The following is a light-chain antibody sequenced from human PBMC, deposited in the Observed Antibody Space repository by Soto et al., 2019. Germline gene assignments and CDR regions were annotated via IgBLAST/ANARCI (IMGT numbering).Light chain of an antibody. V-gene: IGKV3-11*01. J-gene: IGKJ4*01. Sequence: EVVLTQPRVTLSLSPGESRTLSFRASQSFRGLLAWYQQKPGQAPRLLIYDAYNRATGIPPRFSGSGSGTDFTLTISSLEPEDFAVYYCQQHAHWPLTFGGGTKVDIK. CDR3: QQHAHWPLT. CDR2: DAY. CDR1: QSFRGL.